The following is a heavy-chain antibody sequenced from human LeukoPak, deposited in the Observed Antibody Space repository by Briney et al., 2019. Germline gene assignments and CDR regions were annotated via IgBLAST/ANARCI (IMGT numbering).Heavy chain of an antibody. V-gene: IGHV1-18*01. Sequence: ASVKVSCKTSGYTFTSYGISWVRQAPGQGLEWMGWISAYNGNTVYAQKVQGRVTTTTDTSTNTAYMELRSLRSDDTAMYYCAGGGYVTTWWFDPWGQGTLVTVSS. CDR2: ISAYNGNT. J-gene: IGHJ5*02. D-gene: IGHD4-11*01. CDR3: AGGGYVTTWWFDP. CDR1: GYTFTSYG.